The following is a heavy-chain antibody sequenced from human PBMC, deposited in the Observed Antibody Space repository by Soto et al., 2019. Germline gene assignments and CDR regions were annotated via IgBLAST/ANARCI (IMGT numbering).Heavy chain of an antibody. J-gene: IGHJ5*02. CDR1: GGSISSYY. Sequence: SETLSLTCTVSGGSISSYYGSWIRQPPGKGLEWIGYIYYSGSTNYNPSLKSRVTISVDTSKNQFSLKLSSVTAADTAVYYCARATMVRGVIGWFDPWGQGTLVTVSS. CDR2: IYYSGST. D-gene: IGHD3-10*01. V-gene: IGHV4-59*01. CDR3: ARATMVRGVIGWFDP.